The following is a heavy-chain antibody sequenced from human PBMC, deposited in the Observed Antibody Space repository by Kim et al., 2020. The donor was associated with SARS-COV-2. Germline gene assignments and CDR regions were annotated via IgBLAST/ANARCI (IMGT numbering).Heavy chain of an antibody. CDR3: AKGSYSSSLIFDY. J-gene: IGHJ4*02. V-gene: IGHV3-23*03. D-gene: IGHD6-13*01. Sequence: YADSVKGRFTISRDNSRSTLYLQMKSLRAEDTAIYYCAKGSYSSSLIFDYWGQGSLVTVSS.